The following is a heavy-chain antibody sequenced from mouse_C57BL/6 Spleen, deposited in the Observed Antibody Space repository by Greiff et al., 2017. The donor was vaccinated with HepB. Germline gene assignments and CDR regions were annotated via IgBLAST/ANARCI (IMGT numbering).Heavy chain of an antibody. Sequence: QVQLKQPGAELVRPGTSVKLSCKASGYTFTSYWMHWVKQRPGQGLEWIGVIDPSDSYTNYNQKFKGKATLTVDTSSSTAYMQLSSLTSEDSAVYYCARMVTTGVDYWGQGTTLTVSS. D-gene: IGHD2-2*01. CDR3: ARMVTTGVDY. CDR2: IDPSDSYT. CDR1: GYTFTSYW. V-gene: IGHV1-59*01. J-gene: IGHJ2*01.